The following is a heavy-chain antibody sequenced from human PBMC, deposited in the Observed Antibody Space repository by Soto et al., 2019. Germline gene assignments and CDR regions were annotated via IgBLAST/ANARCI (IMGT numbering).Heavy chain of an antibody. CDR1: AGSISNSGVY. D-gene: IGHD3-16*01. V-gene: IGHV4-39*01. CDR3: ARHSYYDYIWGSRPGWYFYY. J-gene: IGHJ4*02. Sequence: SETLSLTCTASAGSISNSGVYWGWVRQSPGKGLEWIGNIYYSGNTFYNPSLSSRVTISVDTSKNQFSLRLTSVTAADTAVYYCARHSYYDYIWGSRPGWYFYYWGQGTLVTVSS. CDR2: IYYSGNT.